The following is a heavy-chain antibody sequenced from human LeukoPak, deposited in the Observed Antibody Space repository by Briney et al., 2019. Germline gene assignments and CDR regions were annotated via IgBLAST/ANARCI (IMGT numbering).Heavy chain of an antibody. CDR2: IYYSGST. Sequence: SETLSLTCTVSGGSISSSSYYWGWIRQPPGKGLEWIGSIYYSGSTYYNPSLKSRVTISVDTSKNQFSLKLSSVTAADTAVYYCAREPKPPAGGQLGIFDSRGQGALVTVSS. CDR1: GGSISSSSYY. D-gene: IGHD7-27*01. V-gene: IGHV4-39*07. J-gene: IGHJ4*02. CDR3: AREPKPPAGGQLGIFDS.